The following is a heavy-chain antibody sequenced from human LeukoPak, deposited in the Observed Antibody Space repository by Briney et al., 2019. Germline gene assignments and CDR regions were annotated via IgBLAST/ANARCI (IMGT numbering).Heavy chain of an antibody. V-gene: IGHV1-18*01. CDR3: ARDLEWELLGSNWFDP. CDR1: GYTFTSYG. Sequence: ASVKVSCKASGYTFTSYGISWERQAPGQGLEWMGRISAYNGNTNYAQRLQGRVTMTTDTSTSTAYMELRSLRSDDTAVYYCARDLEWELLGSNWFDPWGQGTLVTVSS. D-gene: IGHD1-26*01. J-gene: IGHJ5*02. CDR2: ISAYNGNT.